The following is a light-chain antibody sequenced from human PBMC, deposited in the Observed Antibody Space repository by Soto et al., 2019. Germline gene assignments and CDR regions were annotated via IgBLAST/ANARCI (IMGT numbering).Light chain of an antibody. CDR2: YET. Sequence: QSVLTQPPPVSAAPGQKDTISCSGSSSNIGGNSVSWYQQPSGSAPKLLIYYETKRPSGIPDRFSGSKSGTSATLAITGFHTGEEADYYCGSWDSSLSAYVFGTGTKVTVL. CDR1: SSNIGGNS. J-gene: IGLJ1*01. V-gene: IGLV1-51*01. CDR3: GSWDSSLSAYV.